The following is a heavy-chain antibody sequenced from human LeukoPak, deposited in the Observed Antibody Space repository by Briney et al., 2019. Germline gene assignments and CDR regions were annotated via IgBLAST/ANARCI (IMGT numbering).Heavy chain of an antibody. CDR3: ARRVQLWSPEPRYYYYYMDV. CDR2: ISAYNGNT. CDR1: GYTFTSYG. V-gene: IGHV1-18*01. D-gene: IGHD5-18*01. Sequence: GASVKVSCKASGYTFTSYGISWVRQAPGQGLEWMGWISAYNGNTNYAQKLQGRVTMTTDTSTSTAYMELRSLRSDDTAVYYCARRVQLWSPEPRYYYYYMDVWGKGTTVTVSS. J-gene: IGHJ6*03.